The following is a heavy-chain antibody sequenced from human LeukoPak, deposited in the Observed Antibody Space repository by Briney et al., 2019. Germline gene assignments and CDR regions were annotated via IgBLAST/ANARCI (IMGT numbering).Heavy chain of an antibody. Sequence: GGSLRLSCAASGFTFSSYGMHWVRQAPGKGLEWVAVISYDGSDKYYADSVKGRFTISRDNSKNTLYLQMNSLRAEDTAIYYCAKDRDSGSYYVGSDDYWGQGTLVTVSS. V-gene: IGHV3-30*18. CDR1: GFTFSSYG. CDR2: ISYDGSDK. D-gene: IGHD1-26*01. J-gene: IGHJ4*02. CDR3: AKDRDSGSYYVGSDDY.